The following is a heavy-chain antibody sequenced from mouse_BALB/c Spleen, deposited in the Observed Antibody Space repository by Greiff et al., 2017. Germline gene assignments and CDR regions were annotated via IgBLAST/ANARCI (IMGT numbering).Heavy chain of an antibody. CDR1: GFTFSSYT. J-gene: IGHJ3*01. V-gene: IGHV5-6-4*01. CDR2: ISSGGSYT. D-gene: IGHD2-1*01. CDR3: TRDRGDGNYFAY. Sequence: DVMLVESGGGLVKPGGSLKLSCAASGFTFSSYTMSWVRQTPEKRLEWVATISSGGSYTYYPDSVKGRFTISRDNAKNTLYLQMSSLKSEDTAMYYCTRDRGDGNYFAYWGQGTLVTVSA.